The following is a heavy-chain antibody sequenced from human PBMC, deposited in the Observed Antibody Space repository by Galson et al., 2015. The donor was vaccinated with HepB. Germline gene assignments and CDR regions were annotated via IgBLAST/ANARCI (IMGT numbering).Heavy chain of an antibody. D-gene: IGHD3-10*01. J-gene: IGHJ4*02. Sequence: VSCKASGYTFTSYAFSWVRQAPGQGLEWMGWISAYNGDTNYAQKFQGRVTMTTDTSTSTAYMELRSLRSDDTAVYYCARADGSGSYLVYWGQGTLVTVSS. CDR2: ISAYNGDT. CDR3: ARADGSGSYLVY. V-gene: IGHV1-18*04. CDR1: GYTFTSYA.